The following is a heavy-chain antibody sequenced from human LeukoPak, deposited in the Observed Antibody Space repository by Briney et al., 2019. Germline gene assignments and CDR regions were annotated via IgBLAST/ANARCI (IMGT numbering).Heavy chain of an antibody. D-gene: IGHD2-21*02. J-gene: IGHJ4*02. CDR1: GFTFSSYA. V-gene: IGHV3-23*01. CDR2: ISGSGGST. CDR3: AKDEAVGTNPNYFDY. Sequence: GGSLRLSCAASGFTFSSYAMTWVRQAPGKGLEWVSGISGSGGSTHYADSVKGRFTISRDNSKNTLYLQMSSLRAEDTAVYYCAKDEAVGTNPNYFDYWGQGTLVIVSS.